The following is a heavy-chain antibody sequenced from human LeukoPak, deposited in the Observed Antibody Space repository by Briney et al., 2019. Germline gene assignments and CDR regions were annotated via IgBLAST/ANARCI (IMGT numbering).Heavy chain of an antibody. CDR3: ASGPRGYSYGYPVYFDY. CDR2: IIPIFGTA. Sequence: ASVKVSCKASGGTFSSYAISWVRQAPGQGLEWMGGIIPIFGTANYAQKFQGRVTITADESTSTAYMELSSLRSEDTAVYCCASGPRGYSYGYPVYFDYWGQGTLVTVSS. J-gene: IGHJ4*02. V-gene: IGHV1-69*13. CDR1: GGTFSSYA. D-gene: IGHD5-18*01.